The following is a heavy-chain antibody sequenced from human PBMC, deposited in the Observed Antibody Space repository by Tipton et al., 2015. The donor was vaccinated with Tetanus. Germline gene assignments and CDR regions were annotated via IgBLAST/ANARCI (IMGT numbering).Heavy chain of an antibody. D-gene: IGHD4-17*01. CDR2: ISGSGGST. V-gene: IGHV3-23*01. J-gene: IGHJ4*02. CDR1: GFTFSSYA. Sequence: SLRLSCAASGFTFSSYAMSWVRQAPGKGLEWVSAISGSGGSTYYADSVKGRFTISRDNSKNTVYLQMNTLRAEDTAVYFCARDQRIGMTTVTAGDYWGQGTLVTVSS. CDR3: ARDQRIGMTTVTAGDY.